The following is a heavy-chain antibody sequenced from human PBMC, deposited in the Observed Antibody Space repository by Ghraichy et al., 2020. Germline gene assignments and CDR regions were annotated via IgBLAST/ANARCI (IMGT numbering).Heavy chain of an antibody. CDR1: GGSFSGYY. CDR3: ARGKVLEYYDILTGYPGMDV. D-gene: IGHD3-9*01. CDR2: INHSGST. Sequence: SETLSLTCAVYGGSFSGYYWSWIRQPPGKGLEWIGEINHSGSTNYNPTLKSRVTISVDTSKNQFSLKLSSVTAADTAVYSCARGKVLEYYDILTGYPGMDVWGQGTTVTVSS. V-gene: IGHV4-34*01. J-gene: IGHJ6*02.